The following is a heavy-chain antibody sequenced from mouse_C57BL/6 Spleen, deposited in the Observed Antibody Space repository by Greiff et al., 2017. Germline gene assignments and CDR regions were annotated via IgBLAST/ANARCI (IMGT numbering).Heavy chain of an antibody. Sequence: EVQGVESGGGLVKPGGSLKLSCAASGFTFSSYTMSWVRQTPEKRLAWVATISGGGGNTYYPDSVKGRFTISRDNAKNTLYLQMSSLRSEDTALYYCARHGWLLRAMDYWGQGTSVTVSS. CDR3: ARHGWLLRAMDY. D-gene: IGHD2-3*01. J-gene: IGHJ4*01. V-gene: IGHV5-9*01. CDR2: ISGGGGNT. CDR1: GFTFSSYT.